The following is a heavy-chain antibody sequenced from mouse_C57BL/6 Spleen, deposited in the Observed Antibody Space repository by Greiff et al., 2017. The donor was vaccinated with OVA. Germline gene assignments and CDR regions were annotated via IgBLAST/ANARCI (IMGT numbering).Heavy chain of an antibody. V-gene: IGHV1-53*01. Sequence: QVQLQQPGTELVKPGASVKLSCKASGYTFTSYWMHWVKQRPGQGLEWIGNINPSYGGTNYNEKFKSKATLTVDKSSSTAYMQLSSLTSEDSAVYYGANGVTPVVATRYFDVWGTGTTVTVSS. CDR3: ANGVTPVVATRYFDV. CDR1: GYTFTSYW. CDR2: INPSYGGT. D-gene: IGHD1-1*01. J-gene: IGHJ1*03.